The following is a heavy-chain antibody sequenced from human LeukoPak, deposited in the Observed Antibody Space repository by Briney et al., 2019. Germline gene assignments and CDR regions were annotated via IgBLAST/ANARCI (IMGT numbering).Heavy chain of an antibody. CDR1: GFTLSTYW. J-gene: IGHJ4*02. Sequence: VRSLRLSCAASGFTLSTYWMKSVRQAPRKRLVWVSRISIDGSHPTYADPLKRRFTNSRDNANNTLFLQTNSLRAEDTGVCYCGRVEYYFGSGSAFVYWRQGGLVAVPS. V-gene: IGHV3-74*01. CDR2: ISIDGSHP. CDR3: GRVEYYFGSGSAFVY. D-gene: IGHD3-10*01.